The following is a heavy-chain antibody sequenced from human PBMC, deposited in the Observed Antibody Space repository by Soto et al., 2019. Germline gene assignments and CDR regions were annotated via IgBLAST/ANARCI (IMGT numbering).Heavy chain of an antibody. CDR2: ISSSSSTI. V-gene: IGHV3-48*02. CDR1: GFTFSSYS. D-gene: IGHD3-16*01. J-gene: IGHJ4*02. CDR3: PRQVRYSPCDY. Sequence: EVQLVESGGGLVQPGGSLRLSCAASGFTFSSYSMNWVRQAPGKGLEWVSYISSSSSTIYYADSVKGRFTISRDNAKNSLYLHMNSLRDEDTAFYYCPRQVRYSPCDYWGQGTLVTVSS.